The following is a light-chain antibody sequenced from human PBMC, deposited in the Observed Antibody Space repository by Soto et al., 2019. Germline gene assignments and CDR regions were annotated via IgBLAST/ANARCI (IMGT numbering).Light chain of an antibody. Sequence: DIVMTQSPDSLAVSLGERATINCKSSQSVIHTSNNKSYLAWYQQKPGQPPELLLYWASARESGVPDRFSGSGSGTDFTLTINSLQAEDVAVYYCQQYYSTPRTFGQGTKVEIK. J-gene: IGKJ2*01. CDR1: QSVIHTSNNKSY. V-gene: IGKV4-1*01. CDR3: QQYYSTPRT. CDR2: WAS.